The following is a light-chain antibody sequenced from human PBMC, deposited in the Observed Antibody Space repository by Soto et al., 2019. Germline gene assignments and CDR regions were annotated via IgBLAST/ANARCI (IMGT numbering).Light chain of an antibody. CDR2: TDN. V-gene: IGLV1-44*01. CDR3: AAWDDSLNGLYV. CDR1: SSNIGINT. J-gene: IGLJ1*01. Sequence: QSVLTQPPSASGTPGQRVTISCSGSSSNIGINTVNWYQQVPGTAPKLLIYTDNPRPSGVPDRFSGSKSGTSASLAISGLQSEDEADYYCAAWDDSLNGLYVFGTGTKVTVL.